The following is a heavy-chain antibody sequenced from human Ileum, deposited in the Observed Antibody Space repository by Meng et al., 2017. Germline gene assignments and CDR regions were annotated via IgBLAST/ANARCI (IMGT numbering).Heavy chain of an antibody. CDR2: INHSGST. Sequence: HGHLQQWGAGLLKPSETLSLTCAVYGGSFSGYYWSWIRQPPGKGLEWIGEINHSGSTNYNPSLKSRVTISVDTSKNQFSLKLSPVTAADTAVYYCSRTSYYDNSGYYPGWGQGTLVTVSS. CDR3: SRTSYYDNSGYYPG. V-gene: IGHV4-34*01. J-gene: IGHJ4*02. D-gene: IGHD3-22*01. CDR1: GGSFSGYY.